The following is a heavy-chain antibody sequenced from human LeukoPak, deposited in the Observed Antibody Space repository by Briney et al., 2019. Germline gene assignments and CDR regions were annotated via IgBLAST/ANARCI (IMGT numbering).Heavy chain of an antibody. Sequence: SETLSLTCAVYGGSFSDYYWSWIRQPPGKGLEWVGEINHSGSTNYNPSLKSRVTISVDTSKNQFSLKLSSVTAADTAVYYCARGGGSYYTDCWGQGKLVSVSS. CDR3: ARGGGSYYTDC. D-gene: IGHD1-26*01. J-gene: IGHJ1*01. CDR2: INHSGST. CDR1: GGSFSDYY. V-gene: IGHV4-34*01.